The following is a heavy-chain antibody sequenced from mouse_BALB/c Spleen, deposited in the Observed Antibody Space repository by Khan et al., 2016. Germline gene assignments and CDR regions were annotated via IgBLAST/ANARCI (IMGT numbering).Heavy chain of an antibody. CDR1: GYTFTNYV. V-gene: IGHV1S136*01. J-gene: IGHJ1*01. D-gene: IGHD2-4*01. CDR3: ARLDYDGDWYFDV. CDR2: INHYNDDT. Sequence: VRLQQSGPELVKPGASVKMSCKASGYTFTNYVIHWVKQKPGQGLEWIGYINHYNDDTKYNEKFKGKATLTSDKSSSKAYMELSSLTSEDSAVYYCARLDYDGDWYFDVWGAGTTVTVSS.